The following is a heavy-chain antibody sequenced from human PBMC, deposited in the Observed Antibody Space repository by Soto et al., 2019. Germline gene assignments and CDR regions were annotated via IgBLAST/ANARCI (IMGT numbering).Heavy chain of an antibody. CDR1: GFTCGDYA. D-gene: IGHD6-13*01. CDR3: TSVSIASWYPKGYYYYGMDV. Sequence: PGGFQRHCRTASGFTCGDYAMSCFRQAPGKGLEWVGFIRSKAYGGTTEYAASVKGRFTITRDDSKSIAYLQMNSLKPEDTAVYYCTSVSIASWYPKGYYYYGMDVWGQGTTVTVFS. J-gene: IGHJ6*02. CDR2: IRSKAYGGTT. V-gene: IGHV3-49*03.